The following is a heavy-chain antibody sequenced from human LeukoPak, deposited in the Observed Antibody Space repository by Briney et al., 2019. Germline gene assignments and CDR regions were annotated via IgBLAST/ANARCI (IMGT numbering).Heavy chain of an antibody. V-gene: IGHV4-4*09. D-gene: IGHD7-27*01. CDR2: IYTTGRT. CDR1: GGSVNSYY. Sequence: SETLSLTCSVSGGSVNSYYWSWIRQPPGKGLEWIGYIYTTGRTNYNPSLKSRVTISVDTSKNQFSLKLSSVTAADTAVYYCAKILGSGVWYGFDIWGQGTKVTVSS. J-gene: IGHJ3*02. CDR3: AKILGSGVWYGFDI.